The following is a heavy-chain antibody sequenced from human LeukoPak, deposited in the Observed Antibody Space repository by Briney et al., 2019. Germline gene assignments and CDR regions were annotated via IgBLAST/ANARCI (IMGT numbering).Heavy chain of an antibody. D-gene: IGHD4/OR15-4a*01. CDR1: GGSISSSSYS. CDR3: ARHRGAGVFDY. CDR2: IYYSGST. V-gene: IGHV4-61*05. Sequence: SETLSLTCTVSGGSISSSSYSWGWIRQPPGKGLEWIGYIYYSGSTNYNPSLKSRVTISVDTSKNQFSLKLSSVTAADTAVYYCARHRGAGVFDYWGQGTLVTVSS. J-gene: IGHJ4*02.